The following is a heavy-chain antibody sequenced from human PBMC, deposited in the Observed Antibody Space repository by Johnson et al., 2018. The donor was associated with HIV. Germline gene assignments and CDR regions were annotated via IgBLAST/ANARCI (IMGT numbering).Heavy chain of an antibody. Sequence: QVQLVESGGGVVQPGRSLRLSCAASGFAFSTYTMHWVRQAQGKGLEWVALISYDGSKKYYADSVKGRFTISRDNSKNTLYLQMNSLRAEDTAVHYCAKSTQASIVRESGPYGAFHIWGQGTMVTVSS. CDR3: AKSTQASIVRESGPYGAFHI. J-gene: IGHJ3*02. V-gene: IGHV3-30*04. CDR2: ISYDGSKK. CDR1: GFAFSTYT. D-gene: IGHD3-10*01.